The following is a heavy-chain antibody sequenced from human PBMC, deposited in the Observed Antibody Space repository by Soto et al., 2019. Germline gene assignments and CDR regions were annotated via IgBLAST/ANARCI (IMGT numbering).Heavy chain of an antibody. CDR2: INSDGSGT. CDR3: ASPAMVRVRAFDI. Sequence: EVQLVESGGGLVQPGGSLRLSCAASGFTFSSYWMHWVRQAPGKGLVWVSRINSDGSGTSYADSVKGRFTISRDNAKNTQYLQMNNLRDEDTAVYYCASPAMVRVRAFDIWGQGTMVTVSS. CDR1: GFTFSSYW. J-gene: IGHJ3*02. V-gene: IGHV3-74*01. D-gene: IGHD5-18*01.